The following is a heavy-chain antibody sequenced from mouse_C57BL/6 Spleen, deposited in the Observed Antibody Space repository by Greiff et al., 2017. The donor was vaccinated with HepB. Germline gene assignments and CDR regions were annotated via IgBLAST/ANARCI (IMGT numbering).Heavy chain of an antibody. CDR2: IHPNSGST. D-gene: IGHD2-4*01. J-gene: IGHJ4*01. Sequence: QVQLQQPGAELVKPGASVKLSCKASGYTFTSYWMHWVKQRPGQGLEWIGMIHPNSGSTNYNEKFKSKATLTVDKSSSTAYMQLSSLTSEDSAVYYCARLDYDAEADYYAMDYWGQGTSVTVSS. V-gene: IGHV1-64*01. CDR1: GYTFTSYW. CDR3: ARLDYDAEADYYAMDY.